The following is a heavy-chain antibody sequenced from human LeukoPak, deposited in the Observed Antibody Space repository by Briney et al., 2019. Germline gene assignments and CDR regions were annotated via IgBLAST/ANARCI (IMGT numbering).Heavy chain of an antibody. CDR2: IYHSGST. V-gene: IGHV4-38-2*01. CDR1: GYSISSDYF. D-gene: IGHD6-19*01. J-gene: IGHJ4*02. Sequence: SETLSLTCAVSGYSISSDYFWAWIRQPPGKGLEWIGSIYHSGSTSYSPSLKSRVTISVDTSKNQFSLKLNSVTAADTAVYYCARGVLAVAQFDYWGQGTLVTVSS. CDR3: ARGVLAVAQFDY.